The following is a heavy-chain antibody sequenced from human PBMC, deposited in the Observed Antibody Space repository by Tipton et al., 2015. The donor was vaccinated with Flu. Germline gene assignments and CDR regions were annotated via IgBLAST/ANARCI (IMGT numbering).Heavy chain of an antibody. CDR2: ISGSGGST. Sequence: SLRLSCAASGFTFSSYGMSWIRQAPGRGLEWVSGISGSGGSTYYADSVKGRFTISRDNSKNTLYLQMNSLRAEDTALYYCTRSFVSRGFFLGSPDFWARASLVTAPS. D-gene: IGHD3-22*01. V-gene: IGHV3-23*01. J-gene: IGHJ2*01. CDR1: GFTFSSYG. CDR3: TRSFVSRGFFLGSPDF.